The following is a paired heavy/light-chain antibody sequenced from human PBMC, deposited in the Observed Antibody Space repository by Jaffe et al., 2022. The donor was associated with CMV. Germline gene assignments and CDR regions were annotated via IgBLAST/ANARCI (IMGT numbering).Light chain of an antibody. V-gene: IGKV1-39*01. J-gene: IGKJ2*01. CDR1: QSIGTY. CDR3: QQSYVIPYT. CDR2: SAS. Sequence: DIEVTQSPSSLSASVGDRVTITCRASQSIGTYLNWYQQKPGKAPKLLIYSASSLQSGVPSKFSGSGSGTDFTLAISSLQPEDFATYYCQQSYVIPYTFGQGTKLEIK.
Heavy chain of an antibody. J-gene: IGHJ4*02. V-gene: IGHV4-31*03. Sequence: QVQLQESGPGLVKPSETLSLTCSVSGGSISSGGNYWSWIRQHPGKGLEWIGHIYYSGSASYNPSLRSRVTISVDTSKNQFSLELTSVTAADTAVYFCARWGGGYSSKWYDYWGQGSLVIVSS. CDR2: IYYSGSA. CDR3: ARWGGGYSSKWYDY. D-gene: IGHD6-13*01. CDR1: GGSISSGGNY.